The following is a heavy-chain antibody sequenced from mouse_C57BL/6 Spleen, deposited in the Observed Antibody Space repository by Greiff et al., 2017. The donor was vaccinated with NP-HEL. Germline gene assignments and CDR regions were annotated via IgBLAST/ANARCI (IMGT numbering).Heavy chain of an antibody. J-gene: IGHJ2*01. Sequence: QVQLKQPGAELVKPGASVKMSCKASGYTFTSYWITWVKQRPGQGLEWIGDIYPGSGSTNYNEKFKSKATLTVDTSSSTAYMQLSSLTSEDSAVYYCARLGNYYGSSSTDYWGQGTTLTVSS. V-gene: IGHV1-55*01. CDR2: IYPGSGST. CDR1: GYTFTSYW. D-gene: IGHD1-1*01. CDR3: ARLGNYYGSSSTDY.